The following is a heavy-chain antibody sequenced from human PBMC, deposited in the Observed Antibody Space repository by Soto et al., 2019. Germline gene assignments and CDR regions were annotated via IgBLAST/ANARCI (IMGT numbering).Heavy chain of an antibody. V-gene: IGHV4-31*03. CDR3: ARLRSDIVVVPAAIGYYYMDV. CDR2: IYYSGRT. Sequence: QVQLQESGPGLVKPSQTLSLTCTVSGGSISSGGYYWSWIRQHPGKGLEWIGYIYYSGRTYYNPSLKSRVTISVDTSKNQFSLKLSSVTAADTAVYYCARLRSDIVVVPAAIGYYYMDVWGKGTTVTVSS. CDR1: GGSISSGGYY. J-gene: IGHJ6*03. D-gene: IGHD2-2*01.